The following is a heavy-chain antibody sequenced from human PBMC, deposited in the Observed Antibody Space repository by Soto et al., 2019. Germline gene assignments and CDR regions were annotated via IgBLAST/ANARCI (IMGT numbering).Heavy chain of an antibody. J-gene: IGHJ5*02. CDR1: GFSYSTSA. Sequence: SVKVSCKVSGFSYSTSAVQWVRQARGQRLEWIGWIVVGSGNTGYAQKFQERVTITRDMSTNTTYMEMRSLTSDDTAVYYCAADTYPNNWFGPWGQGTRVTVSS. V-gene: IGHV1-58*01. CDR3: AADTYPNNWFGP. CDR2: IVVGSGNT.